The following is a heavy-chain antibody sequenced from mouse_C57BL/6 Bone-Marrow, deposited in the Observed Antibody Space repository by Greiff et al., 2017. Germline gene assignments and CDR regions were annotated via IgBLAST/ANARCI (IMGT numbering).Heavy chain of an antibody. CDR2: IYPGNSDT. CDR1: GYTFTSYW. V-gene: IGHV1-5*01. Sequence: VQLQQSGTVLARPGASVKMSCKTSGYTFTSYWMHWVKQRPGQGLEWIGAIYPGNSDTSYNQKFKGKAKLTAVTSASTAYMERSSLTNEDSAVYYCTLITTVVATGSDYWGQGTTLTVSS. CDR3: TLITTVVATGSDY. D-gene: IGHD1-1*01. J-gene: IGHJ2*01.